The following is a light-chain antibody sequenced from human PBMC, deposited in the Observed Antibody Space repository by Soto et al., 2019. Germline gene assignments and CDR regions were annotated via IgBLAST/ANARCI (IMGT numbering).Light chain of an antibody. Sequence: GDRVTITCRASQTISSWLAWYQQKPGKAPKLLIYDASTLEVGVPSRFSGSASGTEFTLTISSLQPDDFATYYCQQYNSVRWAFGQGTKVDIK. CDR1: QTISSW. CDR2: DAS. V-gene: IGKV1-5*01. CDR3: QQYNSVRWA. J-gene: IGKJ1*01.